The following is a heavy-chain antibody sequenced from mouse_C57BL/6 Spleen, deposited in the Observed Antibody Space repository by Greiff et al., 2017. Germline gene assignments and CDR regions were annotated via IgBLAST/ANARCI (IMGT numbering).Heavy chain of an antibody. CDR3: AGSNYVRGAMDY. CDR2: IDPSDSYT. D-gene: IGHD2-5*01. V-gene: IGHV1-69*01. Sequence: QVQLQQPGAELVMPGASVKLSCKASGYTFTSYWMHWVKQRPGQGLEWIGEIDPSDSYTNYNQKFKGKSTLTVDKSSSTAYMQLSSLTSEDSAVYYCAGSNYVRGAMDYWGQGTSVTVSS. J-gene: IGHJ4*01. CDR1: GYTFTSYW.